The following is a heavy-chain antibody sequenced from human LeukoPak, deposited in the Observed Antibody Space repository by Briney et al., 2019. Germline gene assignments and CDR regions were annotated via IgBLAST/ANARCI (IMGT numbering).Heavy chain of an antibody. V-gene: IGHV4-34*01. D-gene: IGHD3-10*01. J-gene: IGHJ5*02. CDR1: GASISSYY. CDR3: ARDITMPSHADNWFDP. CDR2: INHSGST. Sequence: PSETLSLTCTVSGASISSYYWSWIRQPPGKGLEWIGEINHSGSTNYNPSLKSRVTISVDTSKNQFSLKLSSVTAADTAVYYCARDITMPSHADNWFDPWGQGTLVTVSS.